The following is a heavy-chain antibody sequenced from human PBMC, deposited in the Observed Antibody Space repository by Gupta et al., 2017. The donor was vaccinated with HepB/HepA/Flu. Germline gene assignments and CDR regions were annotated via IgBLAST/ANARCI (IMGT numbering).Heavy chain of an antibody. CDR3: ARGTGSGFDY. Sequence: EVQLVESGGGLVQPGRSLRLSCAASGFTFDDYAMHWVRQAPGKGLEWVSGISWNSGSIGYADSVKGRFTISRDNAKNSLYLQMNSLRAEDTALYYCARGTGSGFDYWGQGTLVTVSS. V-gene: IGHV3-9*01. CDR1: GFTFDDYA. CDR2: ISWNSGSI. D-gene: IGHD6-19*01. J-gene: IGHJ4*02.